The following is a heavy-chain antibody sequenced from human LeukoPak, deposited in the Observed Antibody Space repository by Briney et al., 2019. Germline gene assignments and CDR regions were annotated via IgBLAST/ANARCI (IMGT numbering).Heavy chain of an antibody. J-gene: IGHJ4*02. CDR2: MSPNSGDT. Sequence: ASVRVSCKASGYTFTSYDFNWVRQATGQRPEWMGWMSPNSGDTGYAQKFQDRVTMTRNTSISAAYMELSSLRSDDTAVYYCARGPPNWGYDYWGPGTLVTVSS. CDR3: ARGPPNWGYDY. D-gene: IGHD7-27*01. V-gene: IGHV1-8*01. CDR1: GYTFTSYD.